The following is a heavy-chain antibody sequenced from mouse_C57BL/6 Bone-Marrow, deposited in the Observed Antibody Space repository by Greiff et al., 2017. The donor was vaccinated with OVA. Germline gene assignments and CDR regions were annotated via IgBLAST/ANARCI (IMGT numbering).Heavy chain of an antibody. V-gene: IGHV1-50*01. CDR2: IDPSDSYT. J-gene: IGHJ3*01. CDR1: GYTFTSYW. D-gene: IGHD2-1*01. CDR3: ARSLYGNFAY. Sequence: VQLQQPGAELVKPGASVKLSCKASGYTFTSYWMQWVKQRPGQGLEWIGEIDPSDSYTNYNPKFKGKATLTVDTSSSTAYMQLSSLTSEDSAVYYCARSLYGNFAYWGQGTLVTVSA.